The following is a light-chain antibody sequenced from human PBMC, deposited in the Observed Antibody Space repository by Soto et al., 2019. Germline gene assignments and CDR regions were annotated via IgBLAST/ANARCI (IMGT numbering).Light chain of an antibody. Sequence: QSALTQPPSASGSPGQSVTISCTGTSSDVGTYKYVSWYQQHPGKAPKLGIYEGSKRPSGVPDRFSGSKSGNTASLTVSGLQAEDEADYYCSSYAGSNNFVFGTGTKLTVL. CDR3: SSYAGSNNFV. CDR2: EGS. V-gene: IGLV2-8*01. CDR1: SSDVGTYKY. J-gene: IGLJ1*01.